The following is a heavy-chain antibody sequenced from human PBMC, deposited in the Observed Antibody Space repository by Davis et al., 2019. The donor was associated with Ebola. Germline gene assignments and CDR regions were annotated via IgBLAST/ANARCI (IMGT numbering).Heavy chain of an antibody. Sequence: ASVKVSCKASGYTFTSYYMHWVRQAPGQGLEWMGVINPSGGSTSYAQKFQGRVTMTRDTSTSTVYMELSSLRSEDTAVYYCARPRYCSRTSCSNWFDPWGQGTLVTVSS. CDR1: GYTFTSYY. CDR3: ARPRYCSRTSCSNWFDP. J-gene: IGHJ5*02. D-gene: IGHD2-2*01. CDR2: INPSGGST. V-gene: IGHV1-46*01.